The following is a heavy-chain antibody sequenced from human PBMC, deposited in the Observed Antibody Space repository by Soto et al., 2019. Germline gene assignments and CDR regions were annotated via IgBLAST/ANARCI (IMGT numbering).Heavy chain of an antibody. V-gene: IGHV3-21*01. D-gene: IGHD4-17*01. CDR3: ARRGSEVTTGGGALDM. CDR2: ISIISTYI. Sequence: EVELVESGGGLVKPGGSLRLSCLASRFRFSDYTMTWVRQAPGTGLEWVSPISIISTYIYYGDSVKGRFTISRDNAKNSLYLQMNSLRVEDTAVYYCARRGSEVTTGGGALDMWGQGTMVTVSS. CDR1: RFRFSDYT. J-gene: IGHJ3*02.